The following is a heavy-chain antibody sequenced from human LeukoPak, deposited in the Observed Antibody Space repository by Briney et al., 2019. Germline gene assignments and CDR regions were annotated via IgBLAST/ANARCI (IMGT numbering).Heavy chain of an antibody. CDR1: GFTFTDYF. CDR3: AKGLYGDYEAYYFDY. CDR2: IRGSGGST. Sequence: QPGGSLRLSCVASGFTFTDYFMSWVRQAPGKGLEWVSAIRGSGGSTYYADSVKGRFTISRDNSKNTLYLQMNSLRAEDTAVYYCAKGLYGDYEAYYFDYWGQGTLVTVSS. V-gene: IGHV3-23*01. J-gene: IGHJ4*02. D-gene: IGHD4-17*01.